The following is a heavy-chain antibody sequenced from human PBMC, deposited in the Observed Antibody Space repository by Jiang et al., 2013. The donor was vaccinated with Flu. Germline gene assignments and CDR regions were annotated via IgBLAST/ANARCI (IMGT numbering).Heavy chain of an antibody. Sequence: LTCNVSGVSINRGAYYWSWIRQHPGKGLEWIGSIYYSGNTYYNPSLRSRVTISVDTSKKQFSLILTSVTAADTATYYCARDPLDGDYSWFDPWGQGTPVTVSS. D-gene: IGHD4-17*01. V-gene: IGHV4-31*03. CDR2: IYYSGNT. J-gene: IGHJ5*02. CDR3: ARDPLDGDYSWFDP. CDR1: GVSINRGAYY.